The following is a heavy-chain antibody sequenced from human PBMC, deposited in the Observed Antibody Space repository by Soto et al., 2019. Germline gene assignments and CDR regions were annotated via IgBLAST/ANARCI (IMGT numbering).Heavy chain of an antibody. V-gene: IGHV4-30-4*01. J-gene: IGHJ5*02. CDR1: GGSISSSDYF. Sequence: SETLSLTCTVSGGSISSSDYFWTWIRQPPGKGLEWMGYIFHTGTTYSNPSLKSRLIMSIDTSKNQFSLRLTSVTAADSAVYYCARSSGYYDSSSYSNWFDPWGQGTLVTVSS. CDR2: IFHTGTT. D-gene: IGHD3-22*01. CDR3: ARSSGYYDSSSYSNWFDP.